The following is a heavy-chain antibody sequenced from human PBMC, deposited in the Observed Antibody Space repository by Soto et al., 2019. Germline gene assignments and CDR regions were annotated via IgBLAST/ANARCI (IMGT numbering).Heavy chain of an antibody. D-gene: IGHD3-3*01. CDR3: ARQTSRSYYDFWSGYFPHYYYYMDV. CDR2: IYYSGST. Sequence: SETLSLTCTFSGGSISSSSYYLGWIRQPPGKGLEWIGSIYYSGSTYYNPSLKSRVTISVDTSKNQFSLKLSSVTAADTAVYYCARQTSRSYYDFWSGYFPHYYYYMDVWGKGTTVTVSS. J-gene: IGHJ6*03. CDR1: GGSISSSSYY. V-gene: IGHV4-39*01.